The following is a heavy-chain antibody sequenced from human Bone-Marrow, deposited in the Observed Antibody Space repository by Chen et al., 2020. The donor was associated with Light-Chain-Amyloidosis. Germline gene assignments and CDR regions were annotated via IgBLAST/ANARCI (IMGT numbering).Heavy chain of an antibody. J-gene: IGHJ4*02. CDR2: IYHSGNS. CDR3: VRYELLVPAY. D-gene: IGHD3-10*01. V-gene: IGHV4-38-2*01. CDR1: GYPISSGYY. Sequence: QVQLQESGPGLVKPSETLSLTCDVSGYPISSGYYWGWIRQPPGKGLEWIAGIYHSGNSYYNPSLKSRVTISVDTSKVQFSLRLTSVTAADTAVYYCVRYELLVPAYWGQGALVTVSS.